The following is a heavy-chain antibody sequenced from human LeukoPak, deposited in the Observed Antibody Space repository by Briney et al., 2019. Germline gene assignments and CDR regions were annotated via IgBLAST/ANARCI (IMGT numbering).Heavy chain of an antibody. CDR3: ARNNGMDV. CDR2: INSDGSSS. J-gene: IGHJ6*02. Sequence: GGSLRLSCAASGFTFSNYWMHWVRQAPGKGLVWVSRINSDGSSSSYADSVKGRFTIFRDNAKNTLYLQMNSLRAEDTALYHCARNNGMDVWGQGTTVIVSS. CDR1: GFTFSNYW. V-gene: IGHV3-74*01.